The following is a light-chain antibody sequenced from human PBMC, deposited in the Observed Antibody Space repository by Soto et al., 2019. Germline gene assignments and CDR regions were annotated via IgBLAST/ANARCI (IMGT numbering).Light chain of an antibody. CDR3: QQYGDSPDTDRWT. CDR1: QSVRSSS. V-gene: IGKV3-20*01. CDR2: GAS. Sequence: EIVLTQSPGTLSLSPGERASLSCRASQSVRSSSLAWYQQKPGQPPRLLIYGASSRATGIPDRFSGSGSGTDFTLTISRLEPVDFAVYFCQQYGDSPDTDRWTFGPGTKVEIK. J-gene: IGKJ1*01.